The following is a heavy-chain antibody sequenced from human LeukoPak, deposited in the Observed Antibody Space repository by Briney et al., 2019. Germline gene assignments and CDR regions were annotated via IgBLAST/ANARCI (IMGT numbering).Heavy chain of an antibody. CDR3: ARAPRLGELSSGHFDY. CDR2: IYQNGNS. D-gene: IGHD3-16*02. Sequence: SETLSLTCTVSGYSISSGYCWGWIRQPPGKGLEWIASIYQNGNSYYNPSLKSRVTISVDTSKNQFSLKLNSVTAADTAVYYCARAPRLGELSSGHFDYWGQGTLVTVSS. J-gene: IGHJ4*02. CDR1: GYSISSGYC. V-gene: IGHV4-38-2*02.